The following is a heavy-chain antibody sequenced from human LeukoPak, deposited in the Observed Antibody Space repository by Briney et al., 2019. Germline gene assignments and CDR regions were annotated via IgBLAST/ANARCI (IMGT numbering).Heavy chain of an antibody. Sequence: PSETLSLTCTVSSGSISGYYWSWIRQPPGKGLECIGYIFYSGYTNYNPSLKSRVTISVDTSKNQFSLKLSSVTAADTAVYYCARGASDYDILTGYIPAPFDYWGQGTLVIVSS. V-gene: IGHV4-59*01. D-gene: IGHD3-9*01. CDR2: IFYSGYT. CDR3: ARGASDYDILTGYIPAPFDY. J-gene: IGHJ4*02. CDR1: SGSISGYY.